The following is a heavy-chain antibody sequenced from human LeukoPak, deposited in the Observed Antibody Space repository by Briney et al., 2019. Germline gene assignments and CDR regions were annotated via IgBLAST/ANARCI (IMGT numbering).Heavy chain of an antibody. Sequence: ASVKVSCKASGYTFTDYYILWVRQAPGQGLEWMGWVSSNSGGTYYPQKFQGRVTMTRDTSISTAYIELSRLGSDDTAVYYCARGRRILVGDTNAGDFFDFWGQGTLVTVSS. J-gene: IGHJ4*02. V-gene: IGHV1-2*02. CDR3: ARGRRILVGDTNAGDFFDF. D-gene: IGHD1-26*01. CDR2: VSSNSGGT. CDR1: GYTFTDYY.